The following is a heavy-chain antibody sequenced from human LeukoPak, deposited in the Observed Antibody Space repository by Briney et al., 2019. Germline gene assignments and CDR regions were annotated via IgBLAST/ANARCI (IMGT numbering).Heavy chain of an antibody. CDR3: ARLVSYDILTGYYRRDFDY. J-gene: IGHJ4*02. D-gene: IGHD3-9*01. V-gene: IGHV4-59*12. CDR1: GGSISSYY. CDR2: IYYSGST. Sequence: SETLSLTCTVSGGSISSYYWSWIRQPPGKGLEWIGYIYYSGSTNYNPSLKSRVTISVDTSKNQFSLKLSSVTAADTAVYYCARLVSYDILTGYYRRDFDYWGQGTLVTVSS.